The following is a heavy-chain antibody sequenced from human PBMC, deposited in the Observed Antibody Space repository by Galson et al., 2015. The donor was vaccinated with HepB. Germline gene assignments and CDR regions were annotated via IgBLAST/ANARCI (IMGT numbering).Heavy chain of an antibody. CDR3: TTDVYYDSSGYSTAFDY. V-gene: IGHV3-15*01. D-gene: IGHD3-22*01. J-gene: IGHJ4*02. CDR1: GFTFGNAW. Sequence: SLRLSCAASGFTFGNAWMSWVRQAPGKGLEWVGRIKSKTNGGTTDYAAPVKGRFTISRDDSKNTLYLQMNSLKTEDTAVYYCTTDVYYDSSGYSTAFDYWGQGTLVTVSS. CDR2: IKSKTNGGTT.